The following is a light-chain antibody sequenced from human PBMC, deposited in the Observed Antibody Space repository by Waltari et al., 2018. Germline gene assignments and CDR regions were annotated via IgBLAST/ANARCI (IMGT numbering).Light chain of an antibody. J-gene: IGLJ1*01. CDR3: ATYGGTNIVL. CDR1: RWYVGVYRY. CDR2: EVD. Sequence: QSALTQPPSATGSPGQSVTIPCTGGRWYVGVYRYVSWYQENPGRAPKVILYEVDKRPPGILLRFAGSKFGSAASLTISGLKLGDEADYYFATYGGTNIVLFGSGTKVTV. V-gene: IGLV2-8*01.